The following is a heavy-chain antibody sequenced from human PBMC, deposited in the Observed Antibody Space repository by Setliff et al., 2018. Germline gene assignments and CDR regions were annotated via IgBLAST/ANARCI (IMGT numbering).Heavy chain of an antibody. D-gene: IGHD3-22*01. CDR2: VSYGGST. CDR3: ARTGTTYYYSCMDV. Sequence: KTSETLSLTCAVSGAAISTYHWGWLRQPPGKGLEWIGYVSYGGSTKYNPSLESRVTISLDAPKNQFSLKLTSVTAADTAVYYCARTGTTYYYSCMDVWGKGTTVTVSS. J-gene: IGHJ6*03. CDR1: GAAISTYH. V-gene: IGHV4-59*08.